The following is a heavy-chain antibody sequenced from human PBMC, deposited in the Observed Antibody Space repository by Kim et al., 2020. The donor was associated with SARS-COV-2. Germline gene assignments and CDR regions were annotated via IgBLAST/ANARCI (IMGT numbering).Heavy chain of an antibody. D-gene: IGHD6-25*01. CDR3: VGALYTYAVGAGWSYFDY. Sequence: GGSLRLSCAASGFTVSSNYMSWVRQAPGKGLEWVSVLFANDDTYYGDSVKGRFSISRDNSKNTLYLHMNSLRAEDSAVYYCVGALYTYAVGAGWSYFDYWVHRTHVTVSS. V-gene: IGHV3-53*01. CDR1: GFTVSSNY. CDR2: LFANDDT. J-gene: IGHJ4*01.